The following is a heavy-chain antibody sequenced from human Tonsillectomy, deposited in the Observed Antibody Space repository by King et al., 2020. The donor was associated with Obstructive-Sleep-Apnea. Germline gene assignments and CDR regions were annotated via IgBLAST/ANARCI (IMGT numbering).Heavy chain of an antibody. J-gene: IGHJ4*02. Sequence: VQLQESGPGLVKPSETLSLTCTVSGGSISSYYWSWIRQPPGKGLEWIGYIYYSGSTNYNPSLKSRVTLSVDTSKNQFSLKLSSVTAADTAVYYCARKQQSYFDYWGQGTLVTVSS. CDR2: IYYSGST. CDR3: ARKQQSYFDY. D-gene: IGHD6-13*01. CDR1: GGSISSYY. V-gene: IGHV4-59*01.